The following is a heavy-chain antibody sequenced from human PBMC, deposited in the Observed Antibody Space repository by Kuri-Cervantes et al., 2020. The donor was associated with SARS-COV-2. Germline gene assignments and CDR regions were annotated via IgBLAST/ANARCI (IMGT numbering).Heavy chain of an antibody. CDR3: ATGLSSGWYYANSGHYFDY. V-gene: IGHV3-30*02. CDR1: GFTFSSYG. J-gene: IGHJ4*02. D-gene: IGHD6-19*01. CDR2: IRYDGSNK. Sequence: GGSLRLSCAASGFTFSSYGMHWVRQAPGKGLEWVAFIRYDGSNKYYADSVKGRFTISRDNSKNTLYLQMNSLRAEDTAVYYCATGLSSGWYYANSGHYFDYWGQGTLVTVSS.